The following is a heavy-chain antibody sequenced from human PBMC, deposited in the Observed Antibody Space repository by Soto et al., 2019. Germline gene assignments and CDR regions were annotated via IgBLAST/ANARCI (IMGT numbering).Heavy chain of an antibody. CDR1: GGSISSSSYY. CDR3: ARRITGTTYAFDI. Sequence: SETLSLTCTVSGGSISSSSYYWGWIRQPPGKGLEWIGSIYYSGSTYYNPSLKSRVTISVDTSKNQFSLKLSSVTAADTAVYYCARRITGTTYAFDIWGQGTMVTVSS. V-gene: IGHV4-39*01. CDR2: IYYSGST. D-gene: IGHD1-7*01. J-gene: IGHJ3*02.